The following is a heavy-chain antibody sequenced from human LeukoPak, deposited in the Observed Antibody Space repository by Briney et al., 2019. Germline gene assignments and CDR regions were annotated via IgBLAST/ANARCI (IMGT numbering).Heavy chain of an antibody. CDR3: ATQGYCTTTSCPSAPLDY. CDR1: GFTFSSYS. J-gene: IGHJ4*02. V-gene: IGHV3-21*04. Sequence: GGSLRLSCAASGFTFSSYSMNWVRQAPGKGLEWVSSISSSSSYIYSADSVKGRFTISRDNAKNSLFLQMKNLGTEDTAMYYCATQGYCTTTSCPSAPLDYWGQGTLVTVSS. D-gene: IGHD2-2*01. CDR2: ISSSSSYI.